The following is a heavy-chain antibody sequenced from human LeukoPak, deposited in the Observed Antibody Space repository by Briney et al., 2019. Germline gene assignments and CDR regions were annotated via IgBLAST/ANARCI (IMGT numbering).Heavy chain of an antibody. CDR3: AGTLGYCSSTSCYDNWFDP. CDR1: GGSISSYY. CDR2: IYYSGST. J-gene: IGHJ5*02. Sequence: SETLSLTCTVSGGSISSYYWSWIRQPLGKGLEWIGYIYYSGSTNYNPSLKSRVTISVDTSKNQFSLKLSSVTAADTAVYYCAGTLGYCSSTSCYDNWFDPWGQGTLVTVSS. D-gene: IGHD2-2*01. V-gene: IGHV4-59*01.